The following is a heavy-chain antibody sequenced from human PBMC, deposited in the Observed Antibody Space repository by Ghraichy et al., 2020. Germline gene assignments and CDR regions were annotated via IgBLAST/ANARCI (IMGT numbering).Heavy chain of an antibody. V-gene: IGHV3-23*01. CDR2: ISDSGGST. CDR3: AKATTSWYYPQFDY. Sequence: GESLNISCAASGFTFSSYAMTWVRQAPGKGLEWVSIISDSGGSTYYSDSVKGRFTISRDNAKTTLSLQMDSLGAEDTAVYYCAKATTSWYYPQFDYWGQGTLVTVSS. D-gene: IGHD6-13*01. CDR1: GFTFSSYA. J-gene: IGHJ4*02.